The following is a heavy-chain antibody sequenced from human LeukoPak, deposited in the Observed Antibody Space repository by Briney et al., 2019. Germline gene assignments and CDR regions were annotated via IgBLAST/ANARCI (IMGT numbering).Heavy chain of an antibody. J-gene: IGHJ5*02. CDR3: ARVTPLNWFDP. CDR2: ISYDGSNK. Sequence: PGRSLRLSCAASGFTFSSYGMHWVRQAPGKGLEWVAVISYDGSNKYYADSVKGRFTISRDNSKNTLYLQMNSLRAEDTAVYYCARVTPLNWFDPWGQGTLVTVSS. CDR1: GFTFSSYG. V-gene: IGHV3-30*03.